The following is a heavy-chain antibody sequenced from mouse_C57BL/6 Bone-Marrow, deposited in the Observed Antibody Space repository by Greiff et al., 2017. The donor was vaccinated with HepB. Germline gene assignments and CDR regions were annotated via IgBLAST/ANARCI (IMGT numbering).Heavy chain of an antibody. CDR3: ARAPITTVVAFDV. CDR1: GFTFSSYA. D-gene: IGHD1-1*01. CDR2: ISDGGSYT. J-gene: IGHJ1*03. Sequence: DVMLVESGGGLVKPGGSLKLSCAASGFTFSSYAMSWVRQTPEKRLEWVATISDGGSYTYYPDNVKGRFTISRDNAKNNLYLQMSHLKSEDTAMYYCARAPITTVVAFDVWGTGTTVTVSS. V-gene: IGHV5-4*03.